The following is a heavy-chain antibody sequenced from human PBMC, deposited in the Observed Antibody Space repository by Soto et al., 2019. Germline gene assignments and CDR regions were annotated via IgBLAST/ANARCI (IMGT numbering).Heavy chain of an antibody. CDR3: ASHYDMWSGYLSPVDY. V-gene: IGHV3-11*01. J-gene: IGHJ4*02. CDR2: IDTSGTKI. D-gene: IGHD3-3*01. Sequence: GGSLRLSCAASGYTFSDYYMSWIRQAPGKGLYWFSYIDTSGTKIYYADSVKGRFTITRDNAKNSLYLEMNSLRDEDTAVYYCASHYDMWSGYLSPVDYWGQGTLVTVSS. CDR1: GYTFSDYY.